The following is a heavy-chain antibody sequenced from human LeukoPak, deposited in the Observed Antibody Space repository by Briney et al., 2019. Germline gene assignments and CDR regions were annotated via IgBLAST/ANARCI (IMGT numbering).Heavy chain of an antibody. D-gene: IGHD1-1*01. J-gene: IGHJ4*02. CDR3: VRDRELVLDY. V-gene: IGHV3-30-3*01. Sequence: GSLRLSCAASGFTFSSYAMHWVRQAPGKGLEWVAVISYDGSNKYYADSVKGRFTISRDNSKNTLYLQMNSLRAEDTAVYYCVRDRELVLDYWGQGTLVTVSS. CDR2: ISYDGSNK. CDR1: GFTFSSYA.